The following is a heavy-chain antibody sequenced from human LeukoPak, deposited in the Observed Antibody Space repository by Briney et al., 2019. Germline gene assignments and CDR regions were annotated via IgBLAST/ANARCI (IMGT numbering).Heavy chain of an antibody. CDR2: GHYSGGT. CDR1: GGSFSGYH. J-gene: IGHJ3*02. V-gene: IGHV4-59*08. CDR3: ARWGEATALRVHAFDI. D-gene: IGHD1-26*01. Sequence: SETLSLTCAVYGGSFSGYHWSWIRQPPGKGLEWIGYGHYSGGTSYNPSLNSRVTLSVDTSKSQFSLKLSSVTAADTAVYYCARWGEATALRVHAFDIWGQGTMVTVSS.